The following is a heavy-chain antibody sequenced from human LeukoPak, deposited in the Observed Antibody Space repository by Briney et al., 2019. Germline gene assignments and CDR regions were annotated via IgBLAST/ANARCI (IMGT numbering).Heavy chain of an antibody. Sequence: GGSLRLSCAASGFTFRSYAMSWVRQAPGKGLEWVSAISGSGGSTYYADSVKGRFTISRDNSKNTLYLQMNSLRAEDTAVYYCAKRYDFWSGYYSGYFDYWGQGTLVTVSS. CDR2: ISGSGGST. D-gene: IGHD3-3*01. V-gene: IGHV3-23*01. J-gene: IGHJ4*02. CDR3: AKRYDFWSGYYSGYFDY. CDR1: GFTFRSYA.